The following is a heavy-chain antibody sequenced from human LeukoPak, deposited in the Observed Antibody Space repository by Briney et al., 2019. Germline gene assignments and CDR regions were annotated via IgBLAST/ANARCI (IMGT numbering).Heavy chain of an antibody. CDR1: GFTFSNYG. D-gene: IGHD2-15*01. Sequence: PGGSLRLSCAASGFTFSNYGMHWVRQAPGKGLEWVVVISHDGSNNNYADSVKGRFTISRENSKNTLYLQMNSLRPEDTAVYYCAKVRVGTAHFDYWGQGTLVTVSS. J-gene: IGHJ4*02. V-gene: IGHV3-30*18. CDR2: ISHDGSNN. CDR3: AKVRVGTAHFDY.